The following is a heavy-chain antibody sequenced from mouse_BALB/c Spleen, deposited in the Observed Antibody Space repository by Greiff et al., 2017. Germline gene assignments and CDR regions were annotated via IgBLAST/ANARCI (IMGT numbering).Heavy chain of an antibody. CDR2: ISSGSSTI. D-gene: IGHD2-1*01. CDR1: GFTFSSFG. Sequence: EVPGVESGGGLVQPGGSRKLSCAASGFTFSSFGMHWVRQAPEKGLEWVAYISSGSSTIYYADTVKGRFTISRDNPKNTLFLQMTSLRSEDTAMYYCARHYGNYYYAMDYWGQGTSVTVSS. CDR3: ARHYGNYYYAMDY. J-gene: IGHJ4*01. V-gene: IGHV5-17*02.